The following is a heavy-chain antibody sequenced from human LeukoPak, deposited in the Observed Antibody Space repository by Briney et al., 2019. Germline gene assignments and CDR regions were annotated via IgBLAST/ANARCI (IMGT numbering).Heavy chain of an antibody. D-gene: IGHD3-10*01. CDR2: IKQDGSEK. CDR3: ASLYGSGPNWFDP. V-gene: IGHV3-7*01. J-gene: IGHJ5*02. CDR1: GFTFSSYW. Sequence: PGGSLRLSCAASGFTFSSYWMSWVRQAPGKGLEWVANIKQDGSEKYYVDSLKGRFTISRDNAKNSLFLQMNSLRAEDTAVYYCASLYGSGPNWFDPWGQGTLVTVSS.